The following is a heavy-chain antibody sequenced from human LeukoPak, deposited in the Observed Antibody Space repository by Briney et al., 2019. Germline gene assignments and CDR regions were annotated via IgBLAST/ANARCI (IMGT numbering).Heavy chain of an antibody. D-gene: IGHD6-13*01. CDR1: GGTFSSYA. V-gene: IGHV1-69*13. CDR3: ARDGGPEYSSSWALDY. J-gene: IGHJ4*02. Sequence: ASVKVSCKASGGTFSSYAISWVRQAPGQGLEWMGGIIPIFGTANYAQKFQGRVTITADESTSTAYMELSSLRSEDTAVYYCARDGGPEYSSSWALDYWGQGTLVTVSS. CDR2: IIPIFGTA.